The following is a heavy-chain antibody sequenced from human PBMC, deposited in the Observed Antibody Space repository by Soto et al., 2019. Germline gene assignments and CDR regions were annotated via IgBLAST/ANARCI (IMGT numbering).Heavy chain of an antibody. V-gene: IGHV1-58*01. J-gene: IGHJ4*02. CDR2: IVVGSGNA. Sequence: SVKVSCKASGFTFTSSAVQWVRQARGQRLEWIGWIVVGSGNANYAQKFQERVTITRDMSTSTAYMELSSLRSEDTAVYYCAADQDHYYFDYWGQGTLVTVSS. CDR3: AADQDHYYFDY. CDR1: GFTFTSSA.